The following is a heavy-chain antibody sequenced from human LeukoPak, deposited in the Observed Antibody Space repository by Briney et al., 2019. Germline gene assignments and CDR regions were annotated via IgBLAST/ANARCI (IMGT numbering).Heavy chain of an antibody. V-gene: IGHV4-34*01. Sequence: SETLSLTCAVYGVSFSGYYWSWIRQPPGKGLEWIGEINHSGSTNYNPSLKSRVTISVDRSKNQFSLKLSSVTAADTAVYYCARVVPATHYDIPGWFDPWGQGTLVTVSS. D-gene: IGHD3-9*01. CDR1: GVSFSGYY. CDR3: ARVVPATHYDIPGWFDP. CDR2: INHSGST. J-gene: IGHJ5*02.